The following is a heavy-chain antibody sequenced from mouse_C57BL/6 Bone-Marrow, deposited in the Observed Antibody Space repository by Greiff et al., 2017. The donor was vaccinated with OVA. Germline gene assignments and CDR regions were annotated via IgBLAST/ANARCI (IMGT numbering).Heavy chain of an antibody. D-gene: IGHD3-2*02. CDR2: IHPNSGST. CDR1: GYTFTSYW. V-gene: IGHV1-64*01. CDR3: ASSTAQATCYYAMDY. J-gene: IGHJ4*01. Sequence: QVQLQQPGAELVKPGASVKLSCKASGYTFTSYWMHWVKQRPGQGLEWIGMIHPNSGSTNYNEKFKSKATLTVDKSSSTAYMQLSSLTSEDSAVYYCASSTAQATCYYAMDYWGQGTSVTVSS.